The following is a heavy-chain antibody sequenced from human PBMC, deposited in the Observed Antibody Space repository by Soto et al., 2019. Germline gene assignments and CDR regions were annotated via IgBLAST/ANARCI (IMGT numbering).Heavy chain of an antibody. CDR3: ARGGAILHYFDY. Sequence: QVQLQESGPGLVKPSQPLSLTCTVSGGSISSTYYWTWMRQHPGKGLEWLGYIYHGVSTNYNPALKSRVTMSLDTSKNQISLNLSSVTAADTVGYYCARGGAILHYFDYWGQGTLVTVSA. J-gene: IGHJ4*02. CDR1: GGSISSTYY. CDR2: IYHGVST. D-gene: IGHD3-3*01. V-gene: IGHV4-31*03.